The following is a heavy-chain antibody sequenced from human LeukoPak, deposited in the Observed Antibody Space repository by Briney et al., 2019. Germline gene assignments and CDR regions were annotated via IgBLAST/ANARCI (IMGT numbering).Heavy chain of an antibody. J-gene: IGHJ4*02. V-gene: IGHV3-21*01. D-gene: IGHD3-10*01. CDR2: ISSSSSYI. Sequence: GGSLRLPCAASGFTFSSYSMNWVRQAPGKGLEWVSSISSSSSYIYYADSVKGRFTISRDNAKNSLYLQMNSLRAEDTAVYYCARTYYGSGSYSYYFDYWGQGTLVTVSS. CDR3: ARTYYGSGSYSYYFDY. CDR1: GFTFSSYS.